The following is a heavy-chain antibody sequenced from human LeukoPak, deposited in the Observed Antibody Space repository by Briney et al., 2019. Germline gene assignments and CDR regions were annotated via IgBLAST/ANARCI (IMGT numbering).Heavy chain of an antibody. CDR2: INPNSGGT. CDR1: GYTFTGYY. D-gene: IGHD6-19*01. Sequence: ASVKVSCKASGYTFTGYYIQWVRQAPGRGLEWMGWINPNSGGTNYARKFQGRVTMTRDTSVSTAYMELIRLRSDDTTMYYCATDSGSGWEINYWGQGTLVTVSS. CDR3: ATDSGSGWEINY. V-gene: IGHV1-2*02. J-gene: IGHJ4*02.